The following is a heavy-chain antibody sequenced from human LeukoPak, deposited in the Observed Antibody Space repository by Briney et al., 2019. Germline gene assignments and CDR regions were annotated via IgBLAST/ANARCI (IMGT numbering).Heavy chain of an antibody. CDR3: ARDQEGGAGSCYFDF. V-gene: IGHV3-7*01. CDR1: GLTFRNYW. D-gene: IGHD2-15*01. CDR2: IKEDGSEK. Sequence: GGSLRLSCAASGLTFRNYWMSWVRQAPGKGLEWVANIKEDGSEKYYVDSVKGRFVISRDNAKNSLYLQLDSLRVDDTAIYYCARDQEGGAGSCYFDFWGQGALVTVSS. J-gene: IGHJ4*02.